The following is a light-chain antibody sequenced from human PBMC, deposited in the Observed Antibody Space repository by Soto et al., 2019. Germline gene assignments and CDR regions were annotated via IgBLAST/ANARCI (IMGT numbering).Light chain of an antibody. V-gene: IGLV2-14*03. CDR1: TSDIGAYNY. CDR3: SSYTTINTVVV. CDR2: DVT. J-gene: IGLJ2*01. Sequence: QSALTQPASVSGSPGQSITISCTGTTSDIGAYNYVSWYQHHPGKAPKLLIYDVTDWPSGVSDRFSGSKSGNTASLTISGLLAEDEADYFCSSYTTINTVVVFGGGTKVTVL.